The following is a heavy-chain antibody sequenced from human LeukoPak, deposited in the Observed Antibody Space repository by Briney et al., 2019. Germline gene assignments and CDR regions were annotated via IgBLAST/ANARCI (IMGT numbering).Heavy chain of an antibody. Sequence: GESLKISCKGSDYSFTTYWIGWVRQMPGKGLEWMGIIYPGDSDTRYSPSFQGQVTFSADKFTSTAYLQWSGLKASDTAIYYCARVPYSSSWNYFDFWGQGTLVTVSS. J-gene: IGHJ4*02. V-gene: IGHV5-51*01. CDR1: DYSFTTYW. CDR2: IYPGDSDT. D-gene: IGHD6-13*01. CDR3: ARVPYSSSWNYFDF.